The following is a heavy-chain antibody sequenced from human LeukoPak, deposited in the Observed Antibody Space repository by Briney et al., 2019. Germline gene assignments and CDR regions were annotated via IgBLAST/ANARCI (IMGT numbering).Heavy chain of an antibody. D-gene: IGHD4-17*01. CDR1: GGSISSSSYY. Sequence: TPSETLSLTCTVSGGSISSSSYYWGWIRQPPGKGLECIGSIYYSGSTYYNPSLKSRVTISVDTSKNQFSLKLSSVTAADTAVYYCARLPTDLRAFDYWGQGTLVTVSS. J-gene: IGHJ4*02. V-gene: IGHV4-39*01. CDR2: IYYSGST. CDR3: ARLPTDLRAFDY.